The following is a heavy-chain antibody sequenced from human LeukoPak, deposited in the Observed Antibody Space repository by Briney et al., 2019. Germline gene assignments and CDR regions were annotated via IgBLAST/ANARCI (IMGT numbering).Heavy chain of an antibody. D-gene: IGHD7-27*01. CDR3: AKDGGLWVSAHWGDS. J-gene: IGHJ4*02. V-gene: IGHV3-23*01. CDR2: ITTSDGNT. CDR1: GYTFSSYT. Sequence: GGSLRLSCAASGYTFSSYTMSWVRQAPGKGLEWVSTITTSDGNTYYADSVKGRFTVSRDNSKNTLFLQMNSLRAEDTAVYYCAKDGGLWVSAHWGDSWGRGTLVTVSS.